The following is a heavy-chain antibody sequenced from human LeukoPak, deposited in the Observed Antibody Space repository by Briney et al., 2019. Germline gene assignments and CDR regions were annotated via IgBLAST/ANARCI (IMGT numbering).Heavy chain of an antibody. CDR1: GYTFTSYP. CDR3: ARLGYCSSTSCQ. CDR2: INPSGGST. V-gene: IGHV1-46*01. D-gene: IGHD2-2*01. Sequence: ASAKVSCKASGYTFTSYPIHWVRQAPGQGLEWMGIINPSGGSTNFAQKFQGRVTMTRDTSTSTVYMELSSLRSEDTAVYYCARLGYCSSTSCQWGQGTLVTVSS. J-gene: IGHJ4*02.